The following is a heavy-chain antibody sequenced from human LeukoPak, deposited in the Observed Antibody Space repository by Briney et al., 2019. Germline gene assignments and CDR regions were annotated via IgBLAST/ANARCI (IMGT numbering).Heavy chain of an antibody. J-gene: IGHJ4*02. Sequence: GGSLRLSCAASGFTFSRHWMHWVRQAPGKGLVWVARINSDASSASYADSVKGRFTISRDNAKNTLYLQMNSLRAEDTAVYYCTSDTVDTAVGIDYWGQGTLVTVSS. V-gene: IGHV3-74*01. CDR1: GFTFSRHW. CDR3: TSDTVDTAVGIDY. CDR2: INSDASSA. D-gene: IGHD5-18*01.